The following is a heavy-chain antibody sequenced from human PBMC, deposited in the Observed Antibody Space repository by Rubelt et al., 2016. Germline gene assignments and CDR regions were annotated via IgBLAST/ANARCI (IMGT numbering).Heavy chain of an antibody. CDR1: GGSFSGYY. CDR3: ARVSGWYRAPGQDFDY. D-gene: IGHD6-19*01. J-gene: IGHJ4*02. V-gene: IGHV4-34*01. Sequence: QVQLQQWGAGLLKPSETLSLTCAVYGGSFSGYYWSWIRQPPGKGLEWIGDINHSGSTNYNPSPKSRVTMSVDTSKHQFSLKLSSVTGADTAVYYCARVSGWYRAPGQDFDYWGQGTLVTVSS. CDR2: INHSGST.